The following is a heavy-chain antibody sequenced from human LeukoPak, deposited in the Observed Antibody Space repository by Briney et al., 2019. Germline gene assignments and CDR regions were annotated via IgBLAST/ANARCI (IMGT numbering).Heavy chain of an antibody. CDR2: IYSGGGT. Sequence: AGGSLRLSCAASGFTVSTNYMRWVRQAPGKGLEWVSLIYSGGGTYYADSVKGRFTISRDNSRNTLSLQMNSLRVDDTAVYYCARGFRSVTTWGYFDYWGQGALVTVSS. CDR1: GFTVSTNY. J-gene: IGHJ4*02. CDR3: ARGFRSVTTWGYFDY. D-gene: IGHD4-17*01. V-gene: IGHV3-66*01.